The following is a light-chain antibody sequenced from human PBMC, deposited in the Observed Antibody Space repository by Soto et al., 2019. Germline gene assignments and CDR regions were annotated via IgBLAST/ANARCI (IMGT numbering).Light chain of an antibody. Sequence: QSALIQPPSASGSPGHSITISCTGTGSDVASYDYVSWYQQRPGRAPKLIIFEVTRRPSGVPDRFSGSKSVNTASLTVSGLQAEDEADYYCSSYAETNNFVLGGGTKLTVL. CDR2: EVT. CDR3: SSYAETNNFV. CDR1: GSDVASYDY. J-gene: IGLJ2*01. V-gene: IGLV2-8*01.